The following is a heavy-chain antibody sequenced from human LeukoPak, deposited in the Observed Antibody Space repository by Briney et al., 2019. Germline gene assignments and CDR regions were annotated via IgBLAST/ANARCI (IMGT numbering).Heavy chain of an antibody. Sequence: GGSLRLSCAASGFTFSSYGMHWVRQAPGKGLEWVADISYDGSNKYYADSVKGRFTISRDNSKNTLYLQINSLRDEDTAVYYCAKAYYYDSSGRSHNANDYWGQGTLVTGSS. D-gene: IGHD3-22*01. CDR2: ISYDGSNK. V-gene: IGHV3-30*18. CDR1: GFTFSSYG. J-gene: IGHJ4*02. CDR3: AKAYYYDSSGRSHNANDY.